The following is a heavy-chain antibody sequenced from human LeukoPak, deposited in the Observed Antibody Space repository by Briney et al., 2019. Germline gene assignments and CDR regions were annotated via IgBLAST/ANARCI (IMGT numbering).Heavy chain of an antibody. CDR1: GFTFNDYA. D-gene: IGHD6-25*01. J-gene: IGHJ4*02. V-gene: IGHV3-9*01. CDR2: ISWNSNTI. CDR3: AKLAATRTQDY. Sequence: GRSLRLSCAASGFTFNDYAMYWVRQVPGKGLEWVSGISWNSNTIGYADSVKGRFTISRDNAKKSLYLQMNSLRAEDTALYYCAKLAATRTQDYWGQGTLVTVSS.